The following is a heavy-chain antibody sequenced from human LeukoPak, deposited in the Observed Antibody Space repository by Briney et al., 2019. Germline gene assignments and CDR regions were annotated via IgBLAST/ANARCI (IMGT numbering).Heavy chain of an antibody. CDR1: EFTFSSYA. D-gene: IGHD3-22*01. CDR2: ISGSGGST. V-gene: IGHV3-23*01. J-gene: IGHJ4*02. Sequence: PGGSLDLSCPASEFTFSSYAMSGVGQPPGKGREWVSAISGSGGSTYYADSVKGRFTISRDNSKNTLYLQMNSLRAEDTAVYYCAKGYSSGYMLWGQGTLVTVSS. CDR3: AKGYSSGYML.